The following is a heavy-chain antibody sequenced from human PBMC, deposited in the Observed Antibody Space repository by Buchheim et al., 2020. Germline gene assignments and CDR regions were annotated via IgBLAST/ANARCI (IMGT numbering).Heavy chain of an antibody. D-gene: IGHD2-15*01. J-gene: IGHJ4*02. V-gene: IGHV3-23*01. Sequence: EVQLLESGGGLLQPGGSLRLSCAASGFTYISDGMSWARQAPGKGLEWVSSISGCGTGTVYADSVKGRFTISRDNSKNTLYLQMNSLRAEDTAVYYCAKSGHFDYWGQGTL. CDR3: AKSGHFDY. CDR2: ISGCGTGT. CDR1: GFTYISDG.